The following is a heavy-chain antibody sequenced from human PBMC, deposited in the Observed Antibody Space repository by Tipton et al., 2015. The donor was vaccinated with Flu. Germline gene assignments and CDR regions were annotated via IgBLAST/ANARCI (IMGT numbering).Heavy chain of an antibody. CDR1: GGSFSGYY. V-gene: IGHV4-34*01. CDR2: INHSGST. Sequence: TLSLTCSVYGGSFSGYYCSWIRQSPGKGLEWIGEINHSGSTHYNSSLKSRVTISVDSSKNQFSLKLSSLTAADTAVYYCARVSPRRVTAIVVVMLPEGYFDYWGQGTLVTVSS. J-gene: IGHJ4*02. CDR3: ARVSPRRVTAIVVVMLPEGYFDY. D-gene: IGHD3-22*01.